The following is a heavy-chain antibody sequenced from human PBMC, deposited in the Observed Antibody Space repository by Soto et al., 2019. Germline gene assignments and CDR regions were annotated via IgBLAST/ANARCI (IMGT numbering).Heavy chain of an antibody. V-gene: IGHV4-59*01. CDR3: ARAYGGYADY. J-gene: IGHJ4*02. CDR2: IYYSGST. Sequence: SETLSLTCTVSGGSISSYYWSWIRQPPGKGLEWIGYIYYSGSTNYNPSLKSRVTISVDTSRNQFSLKLSSVTAADTAVYYCARAYGGYADYWGQGALVTVSS. D-gene: IGHD5-12*01. CDR1: GGSISSYY.